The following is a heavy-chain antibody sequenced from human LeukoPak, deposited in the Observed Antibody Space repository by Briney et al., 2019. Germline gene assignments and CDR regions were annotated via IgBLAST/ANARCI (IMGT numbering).Heavy chain of an antibody. CDR1: GYTFTGYY. CDR3: ARFTIFGVGNDY. Sequence: ASVKVSCKASGYTFTGYYMHWVRQAPGQGLEWMGWINPNSGGTNYAQKFQGRVTMTRDTSTSTAYMELSRLRSDGTAVYYCARFTIFGVGNDYWGQGTLVTVSS. CDR2: INPNSGGT. D-gene: IGHD3-3*01. J-gene: IGHJ4*02. V-gene: IGHV1-2*02.